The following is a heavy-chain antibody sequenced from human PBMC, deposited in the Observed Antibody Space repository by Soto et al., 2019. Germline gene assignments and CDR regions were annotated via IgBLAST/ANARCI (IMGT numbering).Heavy chain of an antibody. V-gene: IGHV3-30*18. CDR3: AKGPVLLWFGEFDY. D-gene: IGHD3-10*01. CDR1: GFTFSSYG. CDR2: ISYDGSNK. Sequence: GGSLRLSCAASGFTFSSYGMHWVRQAPGKGLEWVAVISYDGSNKYYADSVKGRFTISRGNSKNTLYLQMNSLRAEDTAVYYCAKGPVLLWFGEFDYWGQGTLVTVSS. J-gene: IGHJ4*02.